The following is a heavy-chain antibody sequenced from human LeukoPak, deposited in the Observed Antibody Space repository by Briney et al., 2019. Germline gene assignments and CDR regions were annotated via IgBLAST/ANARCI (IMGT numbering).Heavy chain of an antibody. D-gene: IGHD4-17*01. J-gene: IGHJ4*02. V-gene: IGHV3-48*03. Sequence: PGGSLRLSCAASGFTFSSYEMNWVRQAPGKGLEWVSYISSSGSTIYYADSVKGRFTISRDNDKNSLYLQMNSLRAEDTAVYYCARDKIPTVTPFDYWGQGTLVTVSS. CDR1: GFTFSSYE. CDR3: ARDKIPTVTPFDY. CDR2: ISSSGSTI.